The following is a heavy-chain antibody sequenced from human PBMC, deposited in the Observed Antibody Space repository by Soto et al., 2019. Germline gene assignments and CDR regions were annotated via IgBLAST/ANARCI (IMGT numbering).Heavy chain of an antibody. D-gene: IGHD5-18*01. Sequence: ASVKVSCKASGYTFTSYGITWVRQAPGQGLEWMGWISTYNGNTNYAQKFQDRVTMTTDTSTSTAYMELRSLRSDDTAVYYCARDHRAYSYGYWRMSWFDPWGQGTLVTVSS. CDR2: ISTYNGNT. CDR3: ARDHRAYSYGYWRMSWFDP. CDR1: GYTFTSYG. V-gene: IGHV1-18*01. J-gene: IGHJ5*02.